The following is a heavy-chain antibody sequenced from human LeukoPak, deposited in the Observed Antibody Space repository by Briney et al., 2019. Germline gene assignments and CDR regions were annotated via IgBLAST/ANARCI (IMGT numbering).Heavy chain of an antibody. J-gene: IGHJ2*01. V-gene: IGHV3-66*01. CDR2: IYSGGSS. CDR1: GFTFSTYA. Sequence: TGGSLRLSCAASGFTFSTYAMGWVRQAPGKGLEWVSVIYSGGSSYYADSVKGRFTISRDNSKNILYLQMNSLRAEDTAVYYCARGQWLVSHWYFDLWGRGTLVTVSS. D-gene: IGHD6-19*01. CDR3: ARGQWLVSHWYFDL.